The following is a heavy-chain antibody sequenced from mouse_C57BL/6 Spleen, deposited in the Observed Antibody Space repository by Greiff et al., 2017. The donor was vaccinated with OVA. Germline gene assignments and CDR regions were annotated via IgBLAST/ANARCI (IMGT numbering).Heavy chain of an antibody. CDR1: GYTFTDYE. D-gene: IGHD2-1*01. J-gene: IGHJ2*01. CDR2: IDPETGGT. CDR3: TRYYGNY. V-gene: IGHV1-15*01. Sequence: VQLQESGAELVRPGASVTLSCKASGYTFTDYEMHWVKQTPVHGLEWIGAIDPETGGTAYNQKFKGKAILTADKSSSTAYMELRSLTSEDSAVYYCTRYYGNYWGQGTTLTVSS.